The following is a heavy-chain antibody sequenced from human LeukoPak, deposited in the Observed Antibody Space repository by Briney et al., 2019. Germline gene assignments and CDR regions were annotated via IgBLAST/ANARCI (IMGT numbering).Heavy chain of an antibody. CDR1: GYTFTGYY. V-gene: IGHV1-2*06. J-gene: IGHJ4*02. CDR3: ARSRSGTYYPFDY. D-gene: IGHD1-26*01. CDR2: INPNSGGT. Sequence: ASVKVSCKASGYTFTGYYMNWVRQAPGQGPEWMGRINPNSGGTNHAQRFQGRVTMTRDTSISTAYMELSRLRSDDTAVYYCARSRSGTYYPFDYWGQGTLVTVSS.